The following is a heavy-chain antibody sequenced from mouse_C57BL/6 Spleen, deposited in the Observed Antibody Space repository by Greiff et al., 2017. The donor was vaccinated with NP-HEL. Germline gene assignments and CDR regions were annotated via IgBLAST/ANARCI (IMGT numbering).Heavy chain of an antibody. Sequence: VQLQQPGAELVKPGASVKLSCKASGYTFTSYWMHWVKQRPGRGLEWIGRIDPNSGGTKYNEKFKSKATLTVDKPSSTAYMQLSSLTSEDYAVYYCARAIPLVTTTWFAYWGQGTLVTVSA. CDR2: IDPNSGGT. CDR1: GYTFTSYW. V-gene: IGHV1-72*01. CDR3: ARAIPLVTTTWFAY. D-gene: IGHD2-2*01. J-gene: IGHJ3*01.